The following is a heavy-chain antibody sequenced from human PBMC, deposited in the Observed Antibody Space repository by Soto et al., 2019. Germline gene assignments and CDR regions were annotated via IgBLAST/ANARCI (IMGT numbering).Heavy chain of an antibody. J-gene: IGHJ4*02. CDR3: ERAVALPADCDY. D-gene: IGHD3-3*02. CDR1: GYTFTGYA. Sequence: QVQVLQSGAAEKKPGASVKVSCTASGYTFTGYAMHWARKPPGQSREWMGWINAGNGNTRYSQKFQGRVTITRDTSASTAYMELSSLRSEDTAVYYWERAVALPADCDYWGQCTLVSVSS. V-gene: IGHV1-3*05. CDR2: INAGNGNT.